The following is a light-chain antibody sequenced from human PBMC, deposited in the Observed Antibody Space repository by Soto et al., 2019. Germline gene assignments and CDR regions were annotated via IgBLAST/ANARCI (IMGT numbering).Light chain of an antibody. V-gene: IGKV1-5*03. CDR2: KAS. Sequence: DIQMTQSPSTLSASVGDRVTITCRASQSISSWLAWYQQKPGKAPTLLIYKASSLETGVPSRFSGSEPGTEFTHTINSLQPDDFATYYCQQYNSYSWTFGQGTKVEIK. CDR1: QSISSW. J-gene: IGKJ1*01. CDR3: QQYNSYSWT.